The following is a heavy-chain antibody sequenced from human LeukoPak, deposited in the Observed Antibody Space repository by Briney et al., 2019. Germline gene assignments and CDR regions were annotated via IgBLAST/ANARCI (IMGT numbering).Heavy chain of an antibody. Sequence: SETLSLTCTVSGGSFTSYYWSWIRQPPGKGLEWIGFIYYSGSTNENPSLRSRVSISVDTSKKQFSLKLSSVTAADTAVYYCARSADPLRFLEWPFGRYYYYMDVWGKGTTVTVS. CDR2: IYYSGST. CDR3: ARSADPLRFLEWPFGRYYYYMDV. J-gene: IGHJ6*03. CDR1: GGSFTSYY. D-gene: IGHD3-3*01. V-gene: IGHV4-59*13.